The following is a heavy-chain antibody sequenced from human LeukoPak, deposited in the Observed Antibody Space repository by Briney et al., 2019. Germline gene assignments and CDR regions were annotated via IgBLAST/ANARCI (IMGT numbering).Heavy chain of an antibody. CDR3: AKTIRSTTVYYMDV. Sequence: GGSLRLSCAASGFTFSSYAMSWVRQAPGKGLAWVSAISGSGGSTYYADSVKGRFTISRDNSKNTLYLQMNSLRAEDTAVYYCAKTIRSTTVYYMDVWGKGTTVTVSS. D-gene: IGHD4-11*01. CDR2: ISGSGGST. J-gene: IGHJ6*03. V-gene: IGHV3-23*01. CDR1: GFTFSSYA.